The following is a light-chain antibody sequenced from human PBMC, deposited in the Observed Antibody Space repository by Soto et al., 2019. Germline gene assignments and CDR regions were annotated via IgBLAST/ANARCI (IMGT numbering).Light chain of an antibody. Sequence: QSALTQPASVSGSPGQSITISCTGTSSDVGSYNFVSWYQQHPGKAPKLMIYDATKRPSGVSSRFSGSKSGNTASLTISGLQAEDEADYYCCSYAGSSTWVFGGGTQLTVL. CDR3: CSYAGSSTWV. CDR2: DAT. CDR1: SSDVGSYNF. J-gene: IGLJ3*02. V-gene: IGLV2-23*01.